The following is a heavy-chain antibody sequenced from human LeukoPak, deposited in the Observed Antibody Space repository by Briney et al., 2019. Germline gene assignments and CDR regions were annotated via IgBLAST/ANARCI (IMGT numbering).Heavy chain of an antibody. CDR3: ARTLEFSSSPLDY. J-gene: IGHJ4*02. Sequence: AAVKVSCKASGYTFTGYYMHWVRQAPGQGLEWMGWINPNSGGTNYSQKFQGRVTMNRDTAISTAYMELSRLRSDDTAVYFCARTLEFSSSPLDYWGQGTLVTVSS. CDR1: GYTFTGYY. CDR2: INPNSGGT. V-gene: IGHV1-2*02. D-gene: IGHD6-6*01.